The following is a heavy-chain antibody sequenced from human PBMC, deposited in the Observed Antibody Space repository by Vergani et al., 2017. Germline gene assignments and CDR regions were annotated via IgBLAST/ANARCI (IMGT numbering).Heavy chain of an antibody. CDR1: GFTFNHYA. J-gene: IGHJ6*02. V-gene: IGHV3-23*01. CDR2: ISGSGGST. Sequence: EVQLLESGGDLVQPGGSLRLSCAASGFTFNHYAMNWVRQAPGKGLELVSGISGSGGSTYYAGSVKGRFTISRDSSKNTLYLQMNRLSAGDTAVYYCAKANPRNSGYDYLYYYHAMDVWGQGTTVTVSS. D-gene: IGHD5-12*01. CDR3: AKANPRNSGYDYLYYYHAMDV.